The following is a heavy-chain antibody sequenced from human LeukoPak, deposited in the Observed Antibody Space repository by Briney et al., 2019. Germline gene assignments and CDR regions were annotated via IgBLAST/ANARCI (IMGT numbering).Heavy chain of an antibody. CDR1: GFSFSSYW. V-gene: IGHV3-74*01. CDR3: ARGHYFGMDV. J-gene: IGHJ6*02. CDR2: INNDGSIT. Sequence: GRSLRLSCAASGFSFSSYWMHWVRQAAGKGLVWVSCINNDGSITSYADSVKGRFTMSRDNAKNTLYLQMNSLRAEDTAVYYCARGHYFGMDVWGQGTTVTVSS.